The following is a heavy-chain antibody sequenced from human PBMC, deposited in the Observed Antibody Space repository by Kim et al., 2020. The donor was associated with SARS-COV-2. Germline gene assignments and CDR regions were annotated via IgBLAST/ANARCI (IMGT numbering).Heavy chain of an antibody. Sequence: GGSLRLSCAASGFTVSTNYLSWVRQTPVRGLEWVSVTYKNGTTYYSDSVKGRFSISRDNSKNTLILQMNSLRAEDTAVYYCARQGYWSGLDFWGQGALVTVSS. V-gene: IGHV3-53*01. CDR1: GFTVSTNY. CDR3: ARQGYWSGLDF. D-gene: IGHD2-15*01. J-gene: IGHJ4*02. CDR2: TYKNGTT.